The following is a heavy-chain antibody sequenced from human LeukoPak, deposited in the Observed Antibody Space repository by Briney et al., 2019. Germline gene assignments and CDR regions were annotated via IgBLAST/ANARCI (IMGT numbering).Heavy chain of an antibody. J-gene: IGHJ4*02. V-gene: IGHV3-30-3*01. Sequence: GGSLRLSCATSGFNFNSYHMDWVRQSPGRGLEWVALMSNDGTNKYYADSVKGRFTISRDNSKNTVYLQMNNLRAEDTAVYYCARPCYGDYGGCGYFDYWGQGTLVAVSS. CDR2: MSNDGTNK. D-gene: IGHD4-17*01. CDR1: GFNFNSYH. CDR3: ARPCYGDYGGCGYFDY.